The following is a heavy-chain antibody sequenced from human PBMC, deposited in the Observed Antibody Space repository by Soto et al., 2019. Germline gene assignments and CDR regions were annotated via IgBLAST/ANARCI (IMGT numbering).Heavy chain of an antibody. V-gene: IGHV2-5*02. J-gene: IGHJ4*02. D-gene: IGHD4-17*01. CDR2: IYWDDDK. Sequence: QITLKESGPTLVKPTQTLTLTCTFSGFSLSTSGVGVGWIRQPPGKALEWLALIYWDDDKRYSPSLKSRLTITKDTSKNQVVLTMTNMDPVDTATYYCAHRGVDYGGNQSDYWGQGTLVTVSS. CDR3: AHRGVDYGGNQSDY. CDR1: GFSLSTSGVG.